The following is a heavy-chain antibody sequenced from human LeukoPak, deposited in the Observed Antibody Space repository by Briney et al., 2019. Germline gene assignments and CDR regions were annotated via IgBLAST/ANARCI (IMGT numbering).Heavy chain of an antibody. Sequence: GASVKVSCKASGGTFSSYAISWVRQAPGQGLEWMGGIIPIFGTANYAQKFQGRVTITADKSTSTAYMELSSLRSEDTAVYYCASHGLYSGSYAVNWGQGTLVTVSS. CDR1: GGTFSSYA. D-gene: IGHD1-26*01. V-gene: IGHV1-69*06. CDR2: IIPIFGTA. J-gene: IGHJ4*02. CDR3: ASHGLYSGSYAVN.